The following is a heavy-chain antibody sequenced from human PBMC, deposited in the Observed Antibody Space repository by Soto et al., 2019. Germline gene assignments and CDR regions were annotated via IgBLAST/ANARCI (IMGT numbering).Heavy chain of an antibody. CDR1: GFTFSRYW. CDR2: IKEDGSDK. J-gene: IGHJ4*02. D-gene: IGHD5-18*01. CDR3: ARLGHLGEYNYGYGDF. Sequence: GSLRLSCAASGFTFSRYWMSWVRQAPGKGLEWVANIKEDGSDKYYLDSVKGRFTISKGNAKNSVYLQLNSLRAEDTAIYYCARLGHLGEYNYGYGDFWGQGTLVTVSS. V-gene: IGHV3-7*01.